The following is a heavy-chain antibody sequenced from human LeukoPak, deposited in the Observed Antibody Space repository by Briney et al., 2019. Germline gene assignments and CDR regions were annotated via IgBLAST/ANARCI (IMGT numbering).Heavy chain of an antibody. J-gene: IGHJ4*02. V-gene: IGHV3-74*01. CDR3: ARVSDISVAAYFDY. CDR1: GFTFSNYW. D-gene: IGHD6-19*01. CDR2: ISSDGSST. Sequence: GGSLRLSCAASGFTFSNYWMHWVRQAPGKGLVWVSRISSDGSSTSYADSVKGRFTISRDNAKNSLYLQMNSLRAEDTALYYCARVSDISVAAYFDYWGQGTLVTVSS.